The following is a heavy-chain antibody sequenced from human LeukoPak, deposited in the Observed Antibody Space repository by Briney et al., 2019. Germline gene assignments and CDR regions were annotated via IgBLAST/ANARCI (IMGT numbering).Heavy chain of an antibody. D-gene: IGHD2-21*02. J-gene: IGHJ4*02. V-gene: IGHV3-7*03. Sequence: GGSLRLSCAASGFTFSTYWMSWVRQAPGKGLEWVANIKKDGSEKKYVDSVKGRFTISRDNSKNTLYLQMNSLRAEDTAVYYCAKSFGRRHIVVVTASYFDYWGQGTLVTVSS. CDR1: GFTFSTYW. CDR2: IKKDGSEK. CDR3: AKSFGRRHIVVVTASYFDY.